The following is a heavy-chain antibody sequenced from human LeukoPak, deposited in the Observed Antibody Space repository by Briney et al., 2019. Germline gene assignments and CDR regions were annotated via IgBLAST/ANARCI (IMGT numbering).Heavy chain of an antibody. V-gene: IGHV1-46*01. CDR3: ARGDSSGYYYFDC. CDR2: INPSGGST. J-gene: IGHJ4*02. D-gene: IGHD3-22*01. CDR1: GYTFTSYY. Sequence: GASVKVSCKASGYTFTSYYMHWVRQAPGQGLEWMGIINPSGGSTSYAQKFQGRVAMTRDMSTSTVYMELSSLRSEDTAVYYCARGDSSGYYYFDCWGQGTLVTVSS.